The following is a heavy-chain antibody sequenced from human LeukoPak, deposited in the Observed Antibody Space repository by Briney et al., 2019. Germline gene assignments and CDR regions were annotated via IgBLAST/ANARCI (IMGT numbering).Heavy chain of an antibody. J-gene: IGHJ4*02. Sequence: GGSLRLSCAASGFTFSSYAMHWVRQAPGKGLEWVAVISYDGSIKYYADSVKGRFTISRDNSKNTPYLQMNSLRAEDTAVYYCANSYVRSPFDYWGQGTLVTVSS. CDR1: GFTFSSYA. CDR2: ISYDGSIK. V-gene: IGHV3-30*04. CDR3: ANSYVRSPFDY. D-gene: IGHD3-16*01.